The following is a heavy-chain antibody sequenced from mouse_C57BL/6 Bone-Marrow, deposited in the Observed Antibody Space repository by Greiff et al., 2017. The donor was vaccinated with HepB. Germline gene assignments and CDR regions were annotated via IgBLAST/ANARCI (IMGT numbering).Heavy chain of an antibody. Sequence: VQLQQSGPELVKPGASVKISCKASGYTFTDYYMNWVKQSHGKSLEWIGDINPNNGGTSYNQKFKGKATLTVDKSSSTAYMELRSLTSEDSAVYYCARKTTVAYYFDYWGQGTTLTVSS. CDR1: GYTFTDYY. CDR3: ARKTTVAYYFDY. CDR2: INPNNGGT. J-gene: IGHJ2*01. V-gene: IGHV1-26*01. D-gene: IGHD1-1*01.